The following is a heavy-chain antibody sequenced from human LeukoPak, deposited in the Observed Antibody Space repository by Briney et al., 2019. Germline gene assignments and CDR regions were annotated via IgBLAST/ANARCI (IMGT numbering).Heavy chain of an antibody. Sequence: SETLPLTCTVSGASISSASYYWAWIRQPPGKGLEWIASMHYTGSTYFNPSLKSRVTISVDTSKNQFSLNLNSVTAADAAVYYCARDPRQGGDFWSATNWFDPWGQGTLVTVSS. CDR1: GASISSASYY. CDR2: MHYTGST. D-gene: IGHD3-3*01. J-gene: IGHJ5*02. V-gene: IGHV4-39*07. CDR3: ARDPRQGGDFWSATNWFDP.